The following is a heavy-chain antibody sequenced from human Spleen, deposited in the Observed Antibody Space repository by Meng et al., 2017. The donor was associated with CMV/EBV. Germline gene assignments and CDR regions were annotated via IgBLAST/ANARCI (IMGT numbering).Heavy chain of an antibody. D-gene: IGHD6-25*01. J-gene: IGHJ4*02. CDR1: GFSFRNYT. CDR3: ARDCKGIAAAGLDY. V-gene: IGHV3-30*04. Sequence: ASGFSFRNYTMHWVRQAPGKGLQWVAVISYDGSNKYYADSVKGRFTISRDNSKNTLYLQMNSPRAEDTAVYYCARDCKGIAAAGLDYWGLGTLVTVSS. CDR2: ISYDGSNK.